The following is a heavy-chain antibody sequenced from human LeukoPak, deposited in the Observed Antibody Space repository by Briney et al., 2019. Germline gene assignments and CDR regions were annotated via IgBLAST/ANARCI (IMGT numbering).Heavy chain of an antibody. J-gene: IGHJ4*02. CDR3: ARRGRSSTNLYYFDY. D-gene: IGHD2-2*01. Sequence: PSETLSLTCTVSGGSINSGSYFWAWIRQPPGKGLEWLGSISYSGSTYYNPPLKSRVTISVDTSKNQFSLKLSSVTAADTAVYYCARRGRSSTNLYYFDYWGQGTLVTVSS. CDR2: ISYSGST. V-gene: IGHV4-39*01. CDR1: GGSINSGSYF.